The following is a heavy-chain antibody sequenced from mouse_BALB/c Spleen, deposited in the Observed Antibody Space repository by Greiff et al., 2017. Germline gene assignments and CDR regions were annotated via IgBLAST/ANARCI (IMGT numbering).Heavy chain of an antibody. J-gene: IGHJ3*01. Sequence: VQLVESGPGLVAPSQSLSITCTVSGFSLTSYGVHWVRQPPGKGLEWLGVIWAGGSTNYNSALMSRLSISKDNSKSQVFLKMNSLQTDDTAMYYCARDKDSSGYRFAYWGQGTLVTVSA. V-gene: IGHV2-9*02. CDR3: ARDKDSSGYRFAY. D-gene: IGHD3-2*01. CDR2: IWAGGST. CDR1: GFSLTSYG.